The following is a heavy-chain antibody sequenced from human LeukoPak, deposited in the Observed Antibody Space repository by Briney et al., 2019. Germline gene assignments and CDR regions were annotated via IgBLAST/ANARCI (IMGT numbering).Heavy chain of an antibody. Sequence: ASVKVSCKACGYTFTSCAMHWVRQPPGQRREWMGWINAGNGNTKYSQKFQGRVTITRDTSASTAYMELSSLRSEDTTVYYCARGRCSSTSCAPWWFDPWGQGTLVTVSS. V-gene: IGHV1-3*01. CDR2: INAGNGNT. D-gene: IGHD2-2*01. CDR1: GYTFTSCA. J-gene: IGHJ5*02. CDR3: ARGRCSSTSCAPWWFDP.